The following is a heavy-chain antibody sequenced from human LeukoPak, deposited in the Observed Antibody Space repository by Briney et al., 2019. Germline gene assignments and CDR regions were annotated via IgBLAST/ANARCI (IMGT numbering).Heavy chain of an antibody. J-gene: IGHJ4*02. CDR1: GYTFTSYG. V-gene: IGHV1-2*02. CDR3: ARDQRLAYTGYDMPVD. CDR2: LNPRTGAT. D-gene: IGHD5-12*01. Sequence: GASVKVSCKASGYTFTSYGISWVRQAPGQGLEWMGWLNPRTGATRYAQKFQGRVTVTRDTSIGTAYMELTRLTSDDTAIYFCARDQRLAYTGYDMPVDWGQGTLVTVSS.